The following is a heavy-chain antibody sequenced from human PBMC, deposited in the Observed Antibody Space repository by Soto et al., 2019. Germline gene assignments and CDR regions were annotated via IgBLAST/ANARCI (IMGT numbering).Heavy chain of an antibody. CDR3: ARRKERSGPHYFDY. Sequence: ASVKVSCKASGYTFTSYAMHWVRQAPGQRLEWMGWINAGNGNTKYSQKFQGRVTITRDTSASTAYMELSSLRSEDTAVYYYARRKERSGPHYFDYWGQGSQVTVSS. V-gene: IGHV1-3*01. CDR1: GYTFTSYA. J-gene: IGHJ4*02. D-gene: IGHD6-25*01. CDR2: INAGNGNT.